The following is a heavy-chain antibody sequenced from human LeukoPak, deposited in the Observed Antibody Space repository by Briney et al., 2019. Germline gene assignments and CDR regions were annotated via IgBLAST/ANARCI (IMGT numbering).Heavy chain of an antibody. Sequence: GGSLRLSCAASGFTFSSYSMNWVRQAPGKGLEWVSYISSSSSSIYYADSVKGRFTISRDNAKNSLYLQMNSLRAEDTAVYYCAKEARLLITARRFEDYWGKGTLVT. CDR2: ISSSSSSI. J-gene: IGHJ4*02. V-gene: IGHV3-48*01. D-gene: IGHD6-25*01. CDR3: AKEARLLITARRFEDY. CDR1: GFTFSSYS.